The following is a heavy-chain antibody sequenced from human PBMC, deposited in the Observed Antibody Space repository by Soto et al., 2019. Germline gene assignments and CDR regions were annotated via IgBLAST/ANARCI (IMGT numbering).Heavy chain of an antibody. CDR2: IYPSDSDT. CDR1: GYSFANFW. Sequence: GESLKISCSGSGYSFANFWIGWVRQMPGKGLEWMGIIYPSDSDTRYSPSFQGQVTISADKSISTAYLQWNSLKASDTAMYFCARGHTTDYSTATTADYWGQGTQVTVYS. J-gene: IGHJ4*02. D-gene: IGHD3-9*01. CDR3: ARGHTTDYSTATTADY. V-gene: IGHV5-51*01.